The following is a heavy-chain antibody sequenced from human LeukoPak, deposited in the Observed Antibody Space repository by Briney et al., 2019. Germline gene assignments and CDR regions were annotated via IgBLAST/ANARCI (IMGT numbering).Heavy chain of an antibody. Sequence: SGTLSLTCAVSGGSISSSNWWSWVRQPPGKGLEWIGEIYHSESTTYNPSLKSRVTISVDKSKNQFSLKLSSVTAADTAVYYCARHFLWGAYDILTGYESDYWGQGTLVTVSS. CDR3: ARHFLWGAYDILTGYESDY. J-gene: IGHJ4*02. D-gene: IGHD3-9*01. CDR2: IYHSEST. V-gene: IGHV4-4*02. CDR1: GGSISSSNW.